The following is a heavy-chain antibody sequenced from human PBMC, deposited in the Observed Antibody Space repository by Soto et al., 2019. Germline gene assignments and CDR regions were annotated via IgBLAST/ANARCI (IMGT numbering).Heavy chain of an antibody. CDR1: GCTFTSYG. J-gene: IGHJ4*02. CDR2: ISAYNGNT. V-gene: IGHV1-18*01. CDR3: ARAVLVVIGDYFDY. Sequence: GPSVKVSCKAAGCTFTSYGISWVRQAPGQGLEWMGWISAYNGNTNYAQKLQGRVTMTTDTSTSTAYMELRSLRSDDTAVYYCARAVLVVIGDYFDYWGQGTLVTVSS. D-gene: IGHD3-22*01.